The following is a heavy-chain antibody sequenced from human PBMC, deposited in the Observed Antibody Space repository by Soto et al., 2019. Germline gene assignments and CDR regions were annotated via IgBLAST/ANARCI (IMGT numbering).Heavy chain of an antibody. CDR2: IYSGGST. J-gene: IGHJ4*02. CDR1: GFTVSSNY. CDR3: ARDHRSRGSYRPSHFDY. Sequence: GGSLRLSCAASGFTVSSNYMSWVRQAPGKGLEWVSVIYSGGSTYYADSVKGRFTISRDNSKNKLYLQMNSLRAEDTAVYYCARDHRSRGSYRPSHFDYWGQGTLVTVSS. V-gene: IGHV3-66*01. D-gene: IGHD3-16*02.